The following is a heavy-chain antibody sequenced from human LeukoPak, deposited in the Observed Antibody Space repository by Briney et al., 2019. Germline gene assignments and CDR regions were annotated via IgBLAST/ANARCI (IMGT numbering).Heavy chain of an antibody. V-gene: IGHV3-21*01. CDR2: ISSGSSAI. Sequence: GGSLRLSCAASGFTFSSYSMNWVRQAPGKGLEWVSIISSGSSAIFSADALKGRFTISRDDAKNLLYLDMNSLRAEDTAVYYCARMGSSWYGNYWGQGTLVTVSS. D-gene: IGHD6-13*01. J-gene: IGHJ4*02. CDR1: GFTFSSYS. CDR3: ARMGSSWYGNY.